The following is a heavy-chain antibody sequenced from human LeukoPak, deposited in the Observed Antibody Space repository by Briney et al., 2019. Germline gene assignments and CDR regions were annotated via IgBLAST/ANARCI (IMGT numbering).Heavy chain of an antibody. Sequence: PSETLSLTCAVYGGSFSGYYWSWIRQPPGKGLEWIGEINHSGSTNYNPSLKSRVTISVDTSKNQFSLKLSSVTAADTAVYYCARDSQITDAFDIWGQGTMVTVSS. D-gene: IGHD5-24*01. CDR3: ARDSQITDAFDI. CDR1: GGSFSGYY. CDR2: INHSGST. V-gene: IGHV4-34*01. J-gene: IGHJ3*02.